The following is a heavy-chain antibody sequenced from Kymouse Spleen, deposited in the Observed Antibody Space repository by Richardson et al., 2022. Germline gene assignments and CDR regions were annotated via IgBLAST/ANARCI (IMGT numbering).Heavy chain of an antibody. V-gene: IGHV3-74*01. CDR1: GFTFSSYW. Sequence: EVQLVESGGGLVQPGGSLRLSCAASGFTFSSYWMHWVRQAPGKGLVWVSRINSDGSSTSYADSVKGRFTISRDNAKNTLYLQMNSLRAEDTAVYYCARGWNYGDYYYYGMDVWGQGTTVTVSS. J-gene: IGHJ6*02. D-gene: IGHD1-7*01. CDR2: INSDGSST. CDR3: ARGWNYGDYYYYGMDV.